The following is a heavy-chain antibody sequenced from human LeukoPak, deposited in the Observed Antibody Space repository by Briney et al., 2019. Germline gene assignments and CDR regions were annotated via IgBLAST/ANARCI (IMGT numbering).Heavy chain of an antibody. V-gene: IGHV1-2*02. CDR3: ARAHTYGSGQRYYWFMDV. Sequence: ASVNLSCKASGYSFTGYYIHWVRQAPGQGLEWMGWIDPNSGCTKCAQNFQGSVTMTRDTSITTAYMEVSRLISDDTAVYYCARAHTYGSGQRYYWFMDVWGQGTTVLVSS. CDR2: IDPNSGCT. J-gene: IGHJ6*02. CDR1: GYSFTGYY. D-gene: IGHD3-10*01.